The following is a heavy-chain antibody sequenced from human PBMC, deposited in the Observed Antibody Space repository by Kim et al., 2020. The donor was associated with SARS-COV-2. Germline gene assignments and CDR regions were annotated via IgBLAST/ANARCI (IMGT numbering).Heavy chain of an antibody. CDR1: GITLSSYA. CDR3: AKDRGGYGHFIYFDY. J-gene: IGHJ4*02. V-gene: IGHV3-23*01. D-gene: IGHD5-12*01. Sequence: GGSLRLSCAASGITLSSYAMSWVRQGPGKGLEWVSAITNGGDKTYYADSVKGRFTISRDNSKNTLYLQMNSLTAEDTAIYYCAKDRGGYGHFIYFDYWGQGTLVTVSS. CDR2: ITNGGDKT.